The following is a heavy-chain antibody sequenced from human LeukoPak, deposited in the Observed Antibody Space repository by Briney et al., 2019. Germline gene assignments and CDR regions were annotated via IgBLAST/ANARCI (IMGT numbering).Heavy chain of an antibody. CDR1: GFTFSSYE. V-gene: IGHV3-48*03. CDR2: ISSSGRTM. CDR3: ARPVLPWGYFDY. D-gene: IGHD3-10*01. J-gene: IGHJ4*02. Sequence: RGSLRLSCAASGFTFSSYEMNWVRQAPGKGLEWVSYISSSGRTMYYGDSVKGRCTISRDNAKNSLYLQMNSLRAEDTAVYYCARPVLPWGYFDYWGQGTLVTVSS.